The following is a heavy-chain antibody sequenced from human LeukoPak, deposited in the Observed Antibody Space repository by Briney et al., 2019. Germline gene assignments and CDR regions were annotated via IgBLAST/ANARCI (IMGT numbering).Heavy chain of an antibody. CDR3: ATPGSGSYYPSWVYQH. Sequence: ASVKVSCKVSGYTLTELSMHWVRQAPGKGLEWMGGFDPEDGETIYAQKFQGRVTKTEDTSTDTAYMELSSLRSEDTAVYYCATPGSGSYYPSWVYQHWGQGTLVTVSS. CDR1: GYTLTELS. V-gene: IGHV1-24*01. J-gene: IGHJ1*01. D-gene: IGHD3-10*01. CDR2: FDPEDGET.